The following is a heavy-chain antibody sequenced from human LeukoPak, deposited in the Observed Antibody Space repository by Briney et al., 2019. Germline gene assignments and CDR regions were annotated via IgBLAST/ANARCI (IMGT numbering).Heavy chain of an antibody. CDR1: GGSISSYY. CDR3: ARRYGSGSYYDY. D-gene: IGHD3-10*01. CDR2: IYYSGST. V-gene: IGHV4-59*08. Sequence: PSETLSLTCTVSGGSISSYYWSWIRQPLGKGLEWIGYIYYSGSTNYNPSLKSRVTISVDTSKNQFSLKLSSVTAADTAVYYCARRYGSGSYYDYWGQGTLVTVSS. J-gene: IGHJ4*02.